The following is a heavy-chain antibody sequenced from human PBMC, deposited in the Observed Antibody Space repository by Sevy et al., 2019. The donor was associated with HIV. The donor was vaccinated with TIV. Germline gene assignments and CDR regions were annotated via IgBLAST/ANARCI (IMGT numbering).Heavy chain of an antibody. J-gene: IGHJ4*02. CDR2: ISGSGIT. Sequence: GGSLSLSCSGSGFIFSDYYMSWIRQAPGRGLEWVSYISGSGITYYADSVEGRFTISRDNARNSLYLQMNSLRADDTAVYYCARDPLLGIAREVARGGYWGQGTLVTVSS. D-gene: IGHD2-2*03. CDR3: ARDPLLGIAREVARGGY. CDR1: GFIFSDYY. V-gene: IGHV3-11*01.